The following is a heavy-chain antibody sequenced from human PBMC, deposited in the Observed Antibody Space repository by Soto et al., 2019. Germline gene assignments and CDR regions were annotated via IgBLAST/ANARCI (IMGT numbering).Heavy chain of an antibody. J-gene: IGHJ4*02. Sequence: EVQLVESGGGLVQPGGSLRLSCAASGFTLSSHEMAWVRQAPGKGLEWVSYSSNDGTTTYYADSVKGRFTISRDNAKNSLYLQMNSLRAEDTAVYYCERAPPYFEPWGRGTLVTVSS. V-gene: IGHV3-48*03. CDR2: SSNDGTTT. CDR1: GFTLSSHE. CDR3: ERAPPYFEP.